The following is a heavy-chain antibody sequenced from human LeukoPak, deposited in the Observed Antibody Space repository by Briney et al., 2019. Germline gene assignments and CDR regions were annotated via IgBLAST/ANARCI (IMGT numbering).Heavy chain of an antibody. V-gene: IGHV4-34*01. D-gene: IGHD1-1*01. Sequence: PSETLSLTCAVYGGSFSGYYWSWIRQPPGKGLEWIGEIIHSGSPNYNPSLKSRVTMSIDTSKNQFSLNLSSVTAADTAVYYCARGGWNKFDYWGQGTLVTVSS. CDR2: IIHSGSP. CDR1: GGSFSGYY. J-gene: IGHJ4*02. CDR3: ARGGWNKFDY.